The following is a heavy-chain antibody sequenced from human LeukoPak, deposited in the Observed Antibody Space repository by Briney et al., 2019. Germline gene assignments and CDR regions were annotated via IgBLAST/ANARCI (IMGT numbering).Heavy chain of an antibody. CDR1: GFTFNRFS. CDR3: ARESLGYCSGGSCYGPSGQSVN. J-gene: IGHJ4*02. CDR2: IRVSSSYI. V-gene: IGHV3-21*01. D-gene: IGHD2-15*01. Sequence: GGSLGLSREPSGFTFNRFSISWVREAPGKGLGCVSSIRVSSSYIYYADSVKGRFTISRDNAKNSLYQQMNSLRAEDTAVYYCARESLGYCSGGSCYGPSGQSVNWGQGTLVTVSS.